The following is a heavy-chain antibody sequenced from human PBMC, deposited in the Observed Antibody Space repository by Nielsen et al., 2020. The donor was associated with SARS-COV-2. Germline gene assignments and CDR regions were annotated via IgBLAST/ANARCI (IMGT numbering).Heavy chain of an antibody. CDR2: ISSSGSTI. CDR1: GFTFSSYE. CDR3: ARDIVARYYYYGMDV. Sequence: GGSLRLSCAASGFTFSSYEMNWVRQAPGKGLEWVSYISSSGSTIYYADSVKGRFTISRDNAKNSLYLQMNSLRAEDTAVYYCARDIVARYYYYGMDVWGQGTTGTVSS. D-gene: IGHD5-12*01. V-gene: IGHV3-48*03. J-gene: IGHJ6*02.